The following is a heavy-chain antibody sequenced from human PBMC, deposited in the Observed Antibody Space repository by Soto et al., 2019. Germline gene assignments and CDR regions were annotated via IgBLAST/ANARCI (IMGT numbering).Heavy chain of an antibody. J-gene: IGHJ5*02. CDR3: ARLWFGELLWFDP. Sequence: SETLSLTCTVSGGSISGSRYYWGWIRQPPGKGLEWIGTIYYSGAAYYNPSLKCRVTISVDTSRNQFSMKLSSVTAADTAVYYCARLWFGELLWFDPWGQGTLVTVSS. D-gene: IGHD3-10*01. CDR1: GGSISGSRYY. CDR2: IYYSGAA. V-gene: IGHV4-39*01.